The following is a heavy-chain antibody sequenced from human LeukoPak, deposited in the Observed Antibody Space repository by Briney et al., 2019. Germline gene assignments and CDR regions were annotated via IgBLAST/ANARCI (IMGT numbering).Heavy chain of an antibody. D-gene: IGHD6-19*01. CDR3: AKDDSSGWHNWFDP. Sequence: ASVKVSCKASGYTFTSYDINWVRQATGQGLERMGWMNPNSGNTGYAQKFQGRVTMTRNTSICTAYMELNSLRAEDTAVYYCAKDDSSGWHNWFDPWGQGTLVTVSS. J-gene: IGHJ5*02. CDR2: MNPNSGNT. CDR1: GYTFTSYD. V-gene: IGHV1-8*01.